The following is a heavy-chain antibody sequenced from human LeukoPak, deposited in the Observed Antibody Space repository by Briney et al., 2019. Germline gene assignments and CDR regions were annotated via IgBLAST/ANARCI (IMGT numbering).Heavy chain of an antibody. CDR3: ARRSPYYYMDV. CDR1: GFIFGDYA. J-gene: IGHJ6*03. V-gene: IGHV3-23*01. D-gene: IGHD3-10*01. Sequence: GGSLRLSCAASGFIFGDYAMNWVRQAPGQGLEWVAGITGAGGITYYAESVKGRFTISRQNSKNTLSVQMNSLRAEDTALYYCARRSPYYYMDVWGKGTTVTVSS. CDR2: ITGAGGIT.